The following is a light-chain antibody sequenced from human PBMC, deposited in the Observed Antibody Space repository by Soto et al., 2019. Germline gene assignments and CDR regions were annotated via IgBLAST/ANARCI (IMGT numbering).Light chain of an antibody. V-gene: IGKV1-39*01. CDR2: GAS. CDR3: QEGSTLLT. Sequence: DIQMTQSPSSLSTSVGDRVTITCRTSQSVSTYFNWYQQRPAKAPKLLIYGASSLQSGVPSRFSGSRSGTHFTLTSSSLQPEDCATYYCQEGSTLLTFGAGTKVDIK. CDR1: QSVSTY. J-gene: IGKJ4*01.